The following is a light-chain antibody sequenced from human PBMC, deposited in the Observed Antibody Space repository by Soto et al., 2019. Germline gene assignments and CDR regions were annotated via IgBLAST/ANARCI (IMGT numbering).Light chain of an antibody. Sequence: DIVMTQTPLSSPVTLGQPASISCRSSQSLVHSDGNTYLSWLQQRPGQPPRLLIYQISNRFTGVRDRVGGSGAGTECTLKISRVEAEDGGVYYCMQATQVPPLWTVGRGTKVELK. CDR3: MQATQVPPLWT. V-gene: IGKV2-24*01. CDR2: QIS. CDR1: QSLVHSDGNTY. J-gene: IGKJ1*01.